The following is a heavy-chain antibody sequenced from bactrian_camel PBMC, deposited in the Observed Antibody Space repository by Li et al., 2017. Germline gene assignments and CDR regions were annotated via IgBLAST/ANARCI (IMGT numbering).Heavy chain of an antibody. CDR1: GFTFSSYT. J-gene: IGHJ4*01. D-gene: IGHD6*01. V-gene: IGHV3S28*01. CDR2: INSGGGTT. CDR3: ARDLQGYRYGGRRNDPTEYRF. Sequence: QVQLVESGGGLIQPGGSLRVSCAASGFTFSSYTMSWVRQAPGKGLEWVSAINSGGGTTYYSDSVKGRFTISRDNAENTLYLQLNSLKTEDTALYYCARDLQGYRYGGRRNDPTEYRFRGQGTQVTVS.